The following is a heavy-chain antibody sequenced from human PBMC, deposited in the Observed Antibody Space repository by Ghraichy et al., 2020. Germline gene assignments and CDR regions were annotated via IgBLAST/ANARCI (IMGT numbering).Heavy chain of an antibody. CDR2: IYYSGST. J-gene: IGHJ6*02. Sequence: QTLSLTCTVSGGSISSYYWSWIRQPPGKGLEWIGYIYYSGSTNYNPSLKSRVTISVDTTKNQFSLKLSSVTAADTAVYYCARAGGQLEYYYYYGMDVWGQGTTVTVSS. V-gene: IGHV4-59*01. D-gene: IGHD2-2*01. CDR1: GGSISSYY. CDR3: ARAGGQLEYYYYYGMDV.